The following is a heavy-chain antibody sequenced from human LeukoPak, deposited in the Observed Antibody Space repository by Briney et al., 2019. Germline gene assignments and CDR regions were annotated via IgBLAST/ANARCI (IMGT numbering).Heavy chain of an antibody. CDR3: ARGQRGAVVTATEY. CDR1: GGSISSYY. V-gene: IGHV4-59*12. CDR2: IYHSGST. D-gene: IGHD2-21*02. Sequence: PSETLSLTCTVSGGSISSYYWSWIRQPPGKGLEWIGYIYHSGSTYYNPSLKSRVTISVDRSKNQFSLKLSSVTAADTAVYYCARGQRGAVVTATEYWGQGTLVTVSS. J-gene: IGHJ4*02.